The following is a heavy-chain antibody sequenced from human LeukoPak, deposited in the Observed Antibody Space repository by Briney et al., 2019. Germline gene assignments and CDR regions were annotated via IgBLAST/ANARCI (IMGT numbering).Heavy chain of an antibody. CDR3: ARGRAVAGTDGVDY. CDR1: GGTFSSYA. J-gene: IGHJ4*02. D-gene: IGHD6-19*01. V-gene: IGHV1-69*13. Sequence: SVKVSCKASGGTFSSYAISWVRQAPGQGLEWMGGIIPIFGTANYAQKFQGRVTITADESTSTAYIELSSLRSEDTAVYYCARGRAVAGTDGVDYWGQGTLVTVSS. CDR2: IIPIFGTA.